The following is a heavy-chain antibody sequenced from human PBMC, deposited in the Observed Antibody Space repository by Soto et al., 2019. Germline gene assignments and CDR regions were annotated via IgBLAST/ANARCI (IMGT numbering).Heavy chain of an antibody. V-gene: IGHV3-30*04. CDR3: AKDGYYYVSGYFDF. D-gene: IGHD3-10*01. J-gene: IGHJ4*02. CDR1: GVTCITYA. Sequence: GGSLRLSCAASGVTCITYAMNWVRQAPGKGLEWVAVISSDGINYYYADSVKGRFTISRDNSKNTLYLQMNSLRAEDTAVYFCAKDGYYYVSGYFDFWGQGTPVTASS. CDR2: ISSDGINY.